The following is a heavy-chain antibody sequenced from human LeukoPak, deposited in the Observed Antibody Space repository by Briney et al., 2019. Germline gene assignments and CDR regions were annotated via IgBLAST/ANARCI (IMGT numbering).Heavy chain of an antibody. CDR1: GFTFDDYA. V-gene: IGHV3-9*01. CDR2: ISWNSGSI. Sequence: GGSLRLSCAASGFTFDDYAMHWVRQAPGKGLEWVLGISWNSGSIGYADSVKGRFTISRDNAKNSLYLQMNSLRAEDTALYYCAKDILIAAAGTAFDYWGQGTLVTVSS. CDR3: AKDILIAAAGTAFDY. D-gene: IGHD6-13*01. J-gene: IGHJ4*02.